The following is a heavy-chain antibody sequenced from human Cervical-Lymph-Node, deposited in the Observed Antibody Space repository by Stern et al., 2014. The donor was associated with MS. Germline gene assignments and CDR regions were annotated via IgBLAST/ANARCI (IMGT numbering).Heavy chain of an antibody. V-gene: IGHV1-69*01. D-gene: IGHD3/OR15-3a*01. J-gene: IGHJ4*02. CDR3: ARLLDWYGGYFDY. CDR1: GGTFSSYA. Sequence: VQLVESGAEVKKPGSSVKVSCKASGGTFSSYAISWVRQAPGPGLEWMGGIIPVFGTANYAQKFQGRVTMTADESTSTAYMELSSLRSEDTAVYYCARLLDWYGGYFDYWGQGTLVTVSS. CDR2: IIPVFGTA.